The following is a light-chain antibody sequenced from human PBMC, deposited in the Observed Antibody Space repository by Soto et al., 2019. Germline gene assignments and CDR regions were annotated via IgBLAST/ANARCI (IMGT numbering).Light chain of an antibody. V-gene: IGKV1-5*01. J-gene: IGKJ2*01. CDR2: DAS. Sequence: DIQMTQSPSALSASIGDRVTITCRASQTINNWLAWYQQIPGKAPKLLIYDASTLETGVPSRFSVSESGTEFTLTIGSLQPDDFATYSCQQDSTYPYTFGQGTKVEI. CDR1: QTINNW. CDR3: QQDSTYPYT.